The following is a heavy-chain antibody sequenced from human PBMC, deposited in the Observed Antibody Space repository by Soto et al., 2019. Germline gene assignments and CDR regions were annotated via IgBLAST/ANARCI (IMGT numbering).Heavy chain of an antibody. J-gene: IGHJ4*02. D-gene: IGHD6-13*01. CDR1: GFTFSSHA. CDR3: AKVSSSWYAGFFDL. CDR2: LSDSGDSI. Sequence: EVQLLESGGGLVQPGRSLRLSCTASGFTFSSHAMTWVRQAPGKGLEWVSGLSDSGDSIYYAESVKGRFTIYRDNSMNTLYLQMNTLRVEDTAVYYCAKVSSSWYAGFFDLWGQGTRVTVSS. V-gene: IGHV3-23*01.